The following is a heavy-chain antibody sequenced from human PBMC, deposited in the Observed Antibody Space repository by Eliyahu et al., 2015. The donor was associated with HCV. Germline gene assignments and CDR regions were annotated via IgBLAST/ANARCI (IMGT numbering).Heavy chain of an antibody. CDR3: ARSLGYCSGGSCYLLLQH. V-gene: IGHV1-69*06. J-gene: IGHJ1*01. CDR1: GXXXSSYA. Sequence: QVQLVQSGAEVKKPGSSVKVSCKASGXXXSSYAXSWVRQGPGQGXEWMGGIIPXFGTANYAQKFQGRVTITADKSTSTAYMELSSLRSEDTAVYYCARSLGYCSGGSCYLLLQHWGQGTLVTVSS. D-gene: IGHD2-15*01. CDR2: IIPXFGTA.